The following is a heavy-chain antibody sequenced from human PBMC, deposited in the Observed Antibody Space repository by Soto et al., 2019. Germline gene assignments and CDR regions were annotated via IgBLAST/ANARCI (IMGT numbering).Heavy chain of an antibody. D-gene: IGHD2-2*01. Sequence: GGSLRLSCAASGFTFSNAWMSWVRQAPGKGLEWVGRIKSKTDGGTTDYAAPVKGRFTISRDDSKNTLYLQMNSLKTEDTAVYYCTTELGYCSSTSCPHSINYWGQGTLVTVSS. CDR1: GFTFSNAW. CDR3: TTELGYCSSTSCPHSINY. CDR2: IKSKTDGGTT. V-gene: IGHV3-15*01. J-gene: IGHJ4*02.